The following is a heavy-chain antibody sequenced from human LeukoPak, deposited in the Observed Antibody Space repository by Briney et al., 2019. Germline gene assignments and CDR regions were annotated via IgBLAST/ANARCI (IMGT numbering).Heavy chain of an antibody. CDR2: ISAYNGNT. D-gene: IGHD6-13*01. J-gene: IGHJ4*02. CDR1: GYTFTSYG. Sequence: ASVKVSCKASGYTFTSYGISWVRQAPGQGLEWMGWISAYNGNTNFAQKLQGRVTMTTDTSTSTAYMELRSLRSDDTAVFYCARVGPGSWYNPNYFDYWGQGTLVTVSS. V-gene: IGHV1-18*01. CDR3: ARVGPGSWYNPNYFDY.